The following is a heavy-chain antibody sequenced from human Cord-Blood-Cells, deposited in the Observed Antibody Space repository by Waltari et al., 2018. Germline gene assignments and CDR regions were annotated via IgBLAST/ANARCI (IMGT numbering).Heavy chain of an antibody. V-gene: IGHV1-69*01. Sequence: QVQLVQSGAEVKKPGSSVKVSCKASGGTFSSYAISWVRPAPGQGLEWMGGIIPICGTTNYEQKFQGRVTITADESTSTAYMELSSLRSEDTAVYYCARDRGSSWYSLSGYFQHWGQGTLVTVSS. D-gene: IGHD6-13*01. CDR3: ARDRGSSWYSLSGYFQH. CDR2: IIPICGTT. J-gene: IGHJ1*01. CDR1: GGTFSSYA.